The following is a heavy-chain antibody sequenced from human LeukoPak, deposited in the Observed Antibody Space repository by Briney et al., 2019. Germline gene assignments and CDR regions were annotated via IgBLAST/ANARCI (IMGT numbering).Heavy chain of an antibody. J-gene: IGHJ6*03. CDR2: IYYRGST. V-gene: IGHV4-39*01. CDR3: ARQSRITMIVVVRVGPMDV. CDR1: GGSISSSSYY. D-gene: IGHD3-22*01. Sequence: SETLSLTCTVSGGSISSSSYYWGWIRQPPGKGLEWIGSIYYRGSTYYNPSLKSRVAISVDTSKNQFSLKLSSVTAADTAVYYCARQSRITMIVVVRVGPMDVWGKGTTVTVSS.